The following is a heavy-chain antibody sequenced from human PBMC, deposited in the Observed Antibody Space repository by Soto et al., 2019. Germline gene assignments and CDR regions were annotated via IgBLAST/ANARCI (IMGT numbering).Heavy chain of an antibody. CDR2: IHNNGNT. D-gene: IGHD6-19*01. V-gene: IGHV4-4*09. Sequence: SETLSLTCTVSGGSVSNDYWSWIRQPPGKGLEWIAYIHNNGNTDYNPSLKSRVTISLDASRNEFSLSLRSVNAADTAVYYCAKGGWYEDHWGQGTLVTVSS. CDR1: GGSVSNDY. J-gene: IGHJ4*02. CDR3: AKGGWYEDH.